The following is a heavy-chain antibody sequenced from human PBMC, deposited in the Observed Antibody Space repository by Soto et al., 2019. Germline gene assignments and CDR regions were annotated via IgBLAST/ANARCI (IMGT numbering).Heavy chain of an antibody. CDR2: ISGSGCST. CDR3: AKDLGLYDSSGQEY. V-gene: IGHV3-23*01. D-gene: IGHD3-22*01. Sequence: GSLGLSCAPSGFSFSSYAMGWVRHARGKGLEWVSAISGSGCSTYYEDSVKGRFTISRDNSKNTLYLQMNSLRAEDTAVYYCAKDLGLYDSSGQEYWGQGSLVTVSS. J-gene: IGHJ4*02. CDR1: GFSFSSYA.